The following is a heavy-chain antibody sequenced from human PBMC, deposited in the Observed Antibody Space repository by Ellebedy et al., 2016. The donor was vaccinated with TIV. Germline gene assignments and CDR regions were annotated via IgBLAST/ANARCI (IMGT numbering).Heavy chain of an antibody. J-gene: IGHJ4*02. V-gene: IGHV3-23*01. CDR2: TSGGCATT. Sequence: GESLKISCAASGFTVSNYAMSWVRQAPGKGLEWVSGTSGGCATTYYADSVKGRFTISTDNSKNTLYLQMNSLRAEDTAVYYCAKDLAAGTTLRLDYWGQGTLVTVSS. D-gene: IGHD1-1*01. CDR1: GFTVSNYA. CDR3: AKDLAAGTTLRLDY.